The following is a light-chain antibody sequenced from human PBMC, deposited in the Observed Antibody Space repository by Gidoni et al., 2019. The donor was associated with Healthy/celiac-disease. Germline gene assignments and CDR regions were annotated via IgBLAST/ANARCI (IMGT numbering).Light chain of an antibody. CDR3: QQYGSSPET. CDR2: GAS. V-gene: IGKV3-20*01. Sequence: EIVLTQSPGTLSLSPGQRATLSCRASQSVSSSYVSWYQQNPGQAPRLLIYGASSRATGIPDRFSGSGSGTDFTLTISRLEPEDFAVYYWQQYGSSPETFGQGTKVEIK. J-gene: IGKJ1*01. CDR1: QSVSSSY.